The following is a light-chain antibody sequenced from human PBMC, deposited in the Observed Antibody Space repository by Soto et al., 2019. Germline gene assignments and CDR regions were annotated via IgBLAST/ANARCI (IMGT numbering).Light chain of an antibody. CDR1: QSISSW. Sequence: DVQMTQSPSTLSASVGDRVTITCRASQSISSWLAWYKQKPGRAPNLLIYDASTLQSGVSSRFSGSGSGTEFTLTINRLQPDDFATYYCQQFNSYPITFGQGTRLEI. CDR3: QQFNSYPIT. J-gene: IGKJ5*01. CDR2: DAS. V-gene: IGKV1-5*01.